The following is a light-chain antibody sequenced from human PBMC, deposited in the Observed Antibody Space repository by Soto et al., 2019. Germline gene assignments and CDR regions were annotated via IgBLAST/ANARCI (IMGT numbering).Light chain of an antibody. CDR3: QQFGGSPPVT. CDR2: GAS. CDR1: QSISSYY. V-gene: IGKV3-20*01. J-gene: IGKJ4*01. Sequence: EIVLTQSPGTLSLSPGEGATLSCRASQSISSYYLAWYQQKPGQAPRLLIYGASSRATGTPDRFSGSGSGTDFTLTISRLEPEDSAVYYCQQFGGSPPVTFGGGTKV.